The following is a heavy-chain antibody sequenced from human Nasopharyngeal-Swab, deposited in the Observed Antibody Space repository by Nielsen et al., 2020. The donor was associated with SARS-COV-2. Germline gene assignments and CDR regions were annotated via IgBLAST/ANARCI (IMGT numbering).Heavy chain of an antibody. CDR1: GFTFSSHS. V-gene: IGHV3-21*01. J-gene: IGHJ3*02. Sequence: GESLKISCAASGFTFSSHSMNWVRQAPGKGLEWVSSISSSSTYIYYADSVKGRFTISRDNAKNSLYLQMNSLRVEDTAVYYCARVLLRALGKFGEGYAFDIWGQGTMVTASS. CDR2: ISSSSTYI. D-gene: IGHD3-10*01. CDR3: ARVLLRALGKFGEGYAFDI.